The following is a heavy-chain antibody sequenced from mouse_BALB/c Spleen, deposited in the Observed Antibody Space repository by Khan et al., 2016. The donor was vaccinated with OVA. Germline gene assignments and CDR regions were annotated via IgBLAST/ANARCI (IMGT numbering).Heavy chain of an antibody. CDR1: GYTFTNYG. V-gene: IGHV9-3-1*01. CDR3: SRLAATAWFAY. CDR2: INTYTGEP. J-gene: IGHJ3*01. Sequence: QIQLVQSGPELKKPGETVKISCKASGYTFTNYGMNWVKQAPGKGLKWMGWINTYTGEPTYADDFKGRFAFSLETSASTAYFQINNLKYEDTSTYFCSRLAATAWFAYWGQGTLVTVSA. D-gene: IGHD1-2*01.